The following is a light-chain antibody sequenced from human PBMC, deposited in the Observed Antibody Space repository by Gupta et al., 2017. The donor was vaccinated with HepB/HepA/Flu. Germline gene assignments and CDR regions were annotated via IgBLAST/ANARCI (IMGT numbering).Light chain of an antibody. V-gene: IGKV3-20*01. J-gene: IGKJ5*01. CDR1: QNVNSNY. Sequence: EVVLTQSPGTLSLSPGERATLSCRASQNVNSNYVAWYQQKPGQAPRLLIHGASNRATGIPDRFSGSGSGTDFTLTVSRLEPEDFAVYYCQQYGNAPITFGQGTRLEI. CDR2: GAS. CDR3: QQYGNAPIT.